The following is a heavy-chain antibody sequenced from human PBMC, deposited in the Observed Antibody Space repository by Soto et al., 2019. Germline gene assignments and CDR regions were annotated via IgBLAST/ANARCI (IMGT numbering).Heavy chain of an antibody. V-gene: IGHV1-69*06. D-gene: IGHD4-17*01. CDR2: IIPIFGTA. CDR1: GGTFSSYA. J-gene: IGHJ4*02. Sequence: SVKVSCKASGGTFSSYAISWVRQAPGQGLEWMGGIIPIFGTANYAQKFQGRVTITADKSTSTAYMELSSLRSEDTAVYYCARIAPRSDYGDYEVGPYYFDYWGQGTLVTVSS. CDR3: ARIAPRSDYGDYEVGPYYFDY.